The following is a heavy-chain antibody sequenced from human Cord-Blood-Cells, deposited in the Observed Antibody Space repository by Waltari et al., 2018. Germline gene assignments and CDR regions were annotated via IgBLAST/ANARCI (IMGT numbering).Heavy chain of an antibody. Sequence: EVQLLESGGGLVQPGGSLRLSCAASGFPFSSYAMSGVRRAPGKGLEWVSAISGSGGSTYYADSVKGRFTISRDNSKNTLYLQMNSLRAEDTAVYYCAKDPGGDYWYFDLWGRGTLVTVSS. CDR1: GFPFSSYA. CDR2: ISGSGGST. D-gene: IGHD4-17*01. J-gene: IGHJ2*01. CDR3: AKDPGGDYWYFDL. V-gene: IGHV3-23*01.